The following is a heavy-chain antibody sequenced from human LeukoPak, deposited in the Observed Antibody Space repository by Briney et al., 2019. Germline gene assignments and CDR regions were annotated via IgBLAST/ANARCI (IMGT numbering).Heavy chain of an antibody. D-gene: IGHD3-22*01. Sequence: GGSLRLSCAASGFTFSDSYMTWIRQAPGKGLEWVGRTRNKANSYTTEYAASVKGRFTISRDDSKNSLYLQMNSLKTEDTAVYYCARDQGSSGYDAFDIWGQGTMVTVSS. CDR2: TRNKANSYTT. V-gene: IGHV3-72*01. CDR1: GFTFSDSY. CDR3: ARDQGSSGYDAFDI. J-gene: IGHJ3*02.